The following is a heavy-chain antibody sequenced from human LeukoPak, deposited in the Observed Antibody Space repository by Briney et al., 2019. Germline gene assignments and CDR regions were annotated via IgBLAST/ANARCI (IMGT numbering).Heavy chain of an antibody. J-gene: IGHJ4*02. CDR1: GGSFSGYY. CDR2: VYYSGTT. D-gene: IGHD6-19*01. V-gene: IGHV4-34*01. Sequence: SETLSLTCAVYGGSFSGYYWSWIRQPPGKALEWIGSVYYSGTTSYNPSLKSRVTISVDMSKNHFSLRLRSVTAADTAMYYCARGTLYRGWSYYLDFWGQGSQVTVSS. CDR3: ARGTLYRGWSYYLDF.